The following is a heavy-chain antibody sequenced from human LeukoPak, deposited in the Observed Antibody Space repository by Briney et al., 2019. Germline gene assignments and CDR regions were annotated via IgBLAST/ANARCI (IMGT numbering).Heavy chain of an antibody. J-gene: IGHJ4*02. CDR3: AETGPTDF. V-gene: IGHV3-30*03. D-gene: IGHD3-9*01. CDR1: GVTFSSYG. Sequence: GGSLRLSCAASGVTFSSYGLHWVRQAPGKGLEWVAAISHDGTNIHYAESVKGRFTISRDNSKNMLYLQMNSLRAEDTALYYCAETGPTDFWGQGTLVTVSS. CDR2: ISHDGTNI.